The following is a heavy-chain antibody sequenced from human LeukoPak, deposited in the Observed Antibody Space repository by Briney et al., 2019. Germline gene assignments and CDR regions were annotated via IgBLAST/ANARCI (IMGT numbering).Heavy chain of an antibody. J-gene: IGHJ5*02. D-gene: IGHD6-19*01. CDR3: AKEAVWLAASHNWFDP. CDR1: GFTFSSYA. CDR2: ISGSGGRT. V-gene: IGHV3-23*01. Sequence: PGESLRLSCAASGFTFSSYAMSWVRQAPGKGLEWVSAISGSGGRTYYADSVKGRLTITRDNHKNTLYLQMNSLRGEDTGVYYCAKEAVWLAASHNWFDPWGEGTLVTVSS.